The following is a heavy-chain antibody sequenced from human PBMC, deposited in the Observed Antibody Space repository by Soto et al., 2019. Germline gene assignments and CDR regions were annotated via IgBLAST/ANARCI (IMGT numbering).Heavy chain of an antibody. D-gene: IGHD2-2*02. CDR3: AKVGGTSHPPIPVDY. CDR2: ISGSGGSTYYAHTST. CDR1: GFTFSSYA. J-gene: IGHJ4*02. V-gene: IGHV3-23*01. Sequence: PGGSLRLSCAASGFTFSSYAMNWLRQAPGKGLEWVSTISGSGGSTYYAHTSTYYADSVKGRFTISRDNSKNTLYLQMNSRRAGDTAVYYCAKVGGTSHPPIPVDYWGQGTLVTVS.